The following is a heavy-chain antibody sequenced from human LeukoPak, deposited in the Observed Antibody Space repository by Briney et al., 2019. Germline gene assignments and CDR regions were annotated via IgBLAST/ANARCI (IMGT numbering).Heavy chain of an antibody. J-gene: IGHJ4*02. CDR3: ASADGYKIDY. V-gene: IGHV4-39*01. D-gene: IGHD5-24*01. CDR2: TYYGGST. Sequence: SETLSLTCTVSGDSISGSSYYWGWIRQPPGKGLEWIGNTYYGGSTYYNPSLKSRVSISVDTSNNQFSLKVSSVTAADTAVYYCASADGYKIDYWGQGTLVTVSS. CDR1: GDSISGSSYY.